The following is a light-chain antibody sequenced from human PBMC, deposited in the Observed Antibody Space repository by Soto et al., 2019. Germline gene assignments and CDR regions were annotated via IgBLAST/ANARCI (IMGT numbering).Light chain of an antibody. CDR3: QQRSSWPIT. CDR1: QSVSSY. CDR2: DAS. J-gene: IGKJ5*01. Sequence: VMTQSPLSLPVTLGQPATLSCRASQSVSSYLAWYQQKPGQAPRLLIYDASNRATGFPARFSGSGSGTDFTLTISRLEPEDFAVYYCQQRSSWPITFGQGTRLEIK. V-gene: IGKV3-11*01.